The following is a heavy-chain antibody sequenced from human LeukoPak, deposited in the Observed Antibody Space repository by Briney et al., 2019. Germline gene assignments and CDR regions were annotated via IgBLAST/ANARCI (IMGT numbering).Heavy chain of an antibody. J-gene: IGHJ3*02. D-gene: IGHD1-26*01. CDR2: IKFDGTST. Sequence: PGGSLRLSCAASGFTLSGYWMHWVRQAPGKGLVWVSRIKFDGTSTTYADSVKGRFTISRDNAKNTLYLQMNSLRAEDTAVYYCARVGGAPGSWGAFDIWGQGTMVTVSS. V-gene: IGHV3-74*01. CDR1: GFTLSGYW. CDR3: ARVGGAPGSWGAFDI.